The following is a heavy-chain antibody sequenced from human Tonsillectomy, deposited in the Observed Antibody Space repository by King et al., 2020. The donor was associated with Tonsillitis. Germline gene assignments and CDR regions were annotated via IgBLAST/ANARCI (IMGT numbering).Heavy chain of an antibody. CDR2: INPQSGGV. J-gene: IGHJ6*02. Sequence: VQLVQSGAEVKKPGASVKVSCKASGYTFNEYYINWVRQAPGHGLEWMGWINPQSGGVNSAQKFHGRVTMTRDTSITTAYMELSRLRYDDTPVYYCARGCGAIRKGYGMDVWGQGTTVTVSS. CDR1: GYTFNEYY. V-gene: IGHV1-2*02. CDR3: ARGCGAIRKGYGMDV. D-gene: IGHD3-10*01.